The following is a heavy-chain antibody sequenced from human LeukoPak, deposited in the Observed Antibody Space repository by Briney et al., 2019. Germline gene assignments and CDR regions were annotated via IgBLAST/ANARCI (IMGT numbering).Heavy chain of an antibody. CDR3: ARSVGAMVRGSRDYYYMDV. Sequence: GESLKISCKGSGYSFTSYCIGWVRQMPGKGLEWIWVIYPSDSDTRYRPSFQGQVTISADKSISTAYLQWSSLKASDTAMYYCARSVGAMVRGSRDYYYMDVWGKGTTVTISS. J-gene: IGHJ6*03. D-gene: IGHD3-10*01. CDR1: GYSFTSYC. CDR2: IYPSDSDT. V-gene: IGHV5-51*01.